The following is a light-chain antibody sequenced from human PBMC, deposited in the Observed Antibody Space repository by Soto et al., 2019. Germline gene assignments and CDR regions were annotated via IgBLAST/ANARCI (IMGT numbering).Light chain of an antibody. J-gene: IGKJ1*01. CDR3: QHYNSYSEA. CDR1: QSISTY. Sequence: DIQMTQSPSSLSASVGDRVTITCRASQSISTYLNWYHQKPGKAPKLLIYKASTLKGGVPSRFSGSGSGTEFTLTISSLQPDDFATYYCQHYNSYSEAFGQGTKVDIK. CDR2: KAS. V-gene: IGKV1-5*03.